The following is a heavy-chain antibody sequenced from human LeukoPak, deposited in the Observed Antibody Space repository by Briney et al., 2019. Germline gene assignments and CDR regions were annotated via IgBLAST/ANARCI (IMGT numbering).Heavy chain of an antibody. Sequence: GGSLRLSCAASGFTFSSCSMNWVRQAPGKGLEWVSSISSSSSYIYYADSVKGRFTISRDNAKNSLYLQMNSLRAEDTAVYYCARSYGSGSYSFDYWGQGTLVTVSS. V-gene: IGHV3-21*01. J-gene: IGHJ4*02. CDR3: ARSYGSGSYSFDY. D-gene: IGHD3-10*01. CDR2: ISSSSSYI. CDR1: GFTFSSCS.